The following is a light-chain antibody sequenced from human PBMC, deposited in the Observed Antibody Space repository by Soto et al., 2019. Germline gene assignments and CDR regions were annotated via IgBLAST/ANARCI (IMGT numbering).Light chain of an antibody. V-gene: IGKV3-20*01. Sequence: EIVLTQSPGTLSLSPGDSATLSCRASQTVTNNYLAWFQQKPGQAPRLLISDASSRADGIPERFGGSGSGTDFTLTISRLEPEDFAVYYCHQSSHSPRTFGQGTKVEIK. CDR2: DAS. J-gene: IGKJ1*01. CDR3: HQSSHSPRT. CDR1: QTVTNNY.